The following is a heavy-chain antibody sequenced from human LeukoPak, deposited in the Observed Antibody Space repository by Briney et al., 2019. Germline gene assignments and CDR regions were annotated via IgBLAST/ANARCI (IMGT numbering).Heavy chain of an antibody. V-gene: IGHV4-39*01. D-gene: IGHD5-18*01. CDR3: VRRVNTYGGWFDR. CDR2: IDYRGRT. CDR1: GDSISSSNFH. Sequence: SETLSLTCSVSGDSISSSNFHWGWIRPSPGKGLEWIGTIDYRGRTFYNPSLNNRVTISADTSRNQLSLKLSSVTATDTAIYYCVRRVNTYGGWFDRWGQGALVTVSS. J-gene: IGHJ5*02.